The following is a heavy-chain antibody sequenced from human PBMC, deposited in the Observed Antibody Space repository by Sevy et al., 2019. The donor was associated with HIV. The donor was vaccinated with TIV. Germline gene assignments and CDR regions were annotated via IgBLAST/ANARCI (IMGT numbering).Heavy chain of an antibody. Sequence: ASVKVSCKASGGTISSYAISWVRQAPGQGLEWMGGIIPIFGTANYAQKFQGRVTITADESTSTAYMELSSLRSEDTAVYYCARSYDFWSGYYTSITYYYYGMDVWGQGTTVTVSS. J-gene: IGHJ6*02. CDR3: ARSYDFWSGYYTSITYYYYGMDV. CDR2: IIPIFGTA. D-gene: IGHD3-3*01. CDR1: GGTISSYA. V-gene: IGHV1-69*13.